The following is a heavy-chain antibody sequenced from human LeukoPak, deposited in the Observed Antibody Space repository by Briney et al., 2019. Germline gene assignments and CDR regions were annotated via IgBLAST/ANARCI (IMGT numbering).Heavy chain of an antibody. J-gene: IGHJ4*02. CDR2: ISYDGIHK. Sequence: GKSLRLSCAASGFTFSNYAMHWVRQAPGKGLEWVAVISYDGIHKYYADSIKGRFNISRDNSDNTLFLLVDSLRPDDTAVYYCARARAGSVDYWGQGTLVTVSS. D-gene: IGHD3-10*01. V-gene: IGHV3-30*04. CDR1: GFTFSNYA. CDR3: ARARAGSVDY.